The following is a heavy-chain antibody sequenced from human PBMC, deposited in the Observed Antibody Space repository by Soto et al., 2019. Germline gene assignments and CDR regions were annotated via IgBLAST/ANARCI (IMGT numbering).Heavy chain of an antibody. CDR1: GFTFSSYW. J-gene: IGHJ6*02. CDR2: INSDGSST. CDR3: AREDYYYYYGMDV. V-gene: IGHV3-74*01. Sequence: EVQLVESGGGLVQPGGSLRLSCAASGFTFSSYWMHWVRQAPGKGLVWVSRINSDGSSTSYADSVKGRVTISRDNAKNTRYLQLNSLRADDTAVYYCAREDYYYYYGMDVGGQGTTFTVSS.